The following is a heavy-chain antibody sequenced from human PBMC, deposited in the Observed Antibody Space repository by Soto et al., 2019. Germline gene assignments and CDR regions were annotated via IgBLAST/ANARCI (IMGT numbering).Heavy chain of an antibody. CDR3: ATSHSSGWYFNNPYYYGLDV. Sequence: PGGSRRLSCAASGFIFSNAWRNWVHQAPGKGLEWGGRSKSKSDGGTTDHAAQVKGRFTISRDDSKNTLYLQMNSLKIEDTAVYYCATSHSSGWYFNNPYYYGLDVWGQGTPVTVSS. CDR1: GFIFSNAW. J-gene: IGHJ6*02. D-gene: IGHD6-19*01. V-gene: IGHV3-15*01. CDR2: SKSKSDGGTT.